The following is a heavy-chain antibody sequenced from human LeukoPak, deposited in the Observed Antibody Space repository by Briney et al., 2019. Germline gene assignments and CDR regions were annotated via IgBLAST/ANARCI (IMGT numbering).Heavy chain of an antibody. CDR1: GFTFSTYD. CDR3: AKDEARWGDAFDI. D-gene: IGHD5-24*01. J-gene: IGHJ3*02. Sequence: PGRSLRLSCAAAGFTFSTYDIHWVRQAPGKGLEWVAFISYDGSNRYYADSVKGRFTISRDNSKNTLYLQMNSLRTEDTAVYYCAKDEARWGDAFDIWGQGTMVTVSS. CDR2: ISYDGSNR. V-gene: IGHV3-30*18.